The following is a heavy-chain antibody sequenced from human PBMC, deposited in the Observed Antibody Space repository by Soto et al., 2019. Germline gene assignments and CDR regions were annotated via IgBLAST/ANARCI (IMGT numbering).Heavy chain of an antibody. V-gene: IGHV1-69*12. Sequence: QVQLVQSGAEVKKPGSSVKFSCKASGGTFSSYAISWVRQAPGQGLEWMGGIISIFGTANYAQKFQGRVTITADESTSTAYMALSSLRSEDTAVYYCARHVPAAGYYYGMDVWGQGTTVTVSS. CDR1: GGTFSSYA. D-gene: IGHD2-2*01. CDR2: IISIFGTA. J-gene: IGHJ6*02. CDR3: ARHVPAAGYYYGMDV.